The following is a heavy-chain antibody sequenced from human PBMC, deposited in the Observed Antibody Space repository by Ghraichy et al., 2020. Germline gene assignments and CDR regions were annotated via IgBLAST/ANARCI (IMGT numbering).Heavy chain of an antibody. CDR3: ATLGLADFDS. CDR2: IFGGETS. CDR1: GFTVSSSY. V-gene: IGHV3-66*01. J-gene: IGHJ4*02. D-gene: IGHD5/OR15-5a*01. Sequence: GGSLRLSCAASGFTVSSSYMSWVRQVPGKGLEWVSIIFGGETSNYADSVKGRFSVSRDNSKNTVLLQMNSLRAEDTAVYYCATLGLADFDSWGQGNLGTVSS.